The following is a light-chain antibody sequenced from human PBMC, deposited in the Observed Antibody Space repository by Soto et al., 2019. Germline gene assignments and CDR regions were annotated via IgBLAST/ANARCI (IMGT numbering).Light chain of an antibody. V-gene: IGKV1-5*03. CDR2: KAP. CDR3: QQYNDYSWT. Sequence: IQMTQSPSTLSASVGDRVAITCRASQSIGIWLAWYQQKTGKAPRFLIYKAPSLESGVPSRFSGSGYGTEFALTISTLQPDDFATYYCQQYNDYSWTFGQGTKVEIK. J-gene: IGKJ1*01. CDR1: QSIGIW.